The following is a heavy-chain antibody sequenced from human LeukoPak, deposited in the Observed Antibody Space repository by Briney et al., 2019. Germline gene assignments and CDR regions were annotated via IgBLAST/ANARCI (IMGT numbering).Heavy chain of an antibody. J-gene: IGHJ4*01. CDR3: AKRTKLGGGSYYID. V-gene: IGHV3-33*06. Sequence: GGSLRLSCAASGFTFSSWGMHWVRQAPGKGLEWVAVIWYDGSYKYYADSVKGRFTISRDNSKNTLYLQMNSLRAEDTAVYYCAKRTKLGGGSYYIDWGHGTPVTVSS. CDR2: IWYDGSYK. D-gene: IGHD3-10*01. CDR1: GFTFSSWG.